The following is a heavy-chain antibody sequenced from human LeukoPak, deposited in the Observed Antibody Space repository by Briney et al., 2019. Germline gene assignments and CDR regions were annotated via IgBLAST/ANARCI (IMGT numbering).Heavy chain of an antibody. CDR2: LNPNNGGT. Sequence: GASVNVSCKASGYTFTVYYMHWVRQAPGQGFEWMGWLNPNNGGTNYAQKFQGRVTMARDTSISTAYMELSSLRSDDTAVYYCVSQQVVPLWGQGTLVTVSS. CDR3: VSQQVVPL. D-gene: IGHD6-13*01. CDR1: GYTFTVYY. V-gene: IGHV1-2*02. J-gene: IGHJ4*02.